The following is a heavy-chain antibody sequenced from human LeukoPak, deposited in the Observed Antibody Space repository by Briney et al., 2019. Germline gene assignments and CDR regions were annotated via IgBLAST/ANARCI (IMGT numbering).Heavy chain of an antibody. Sequence: SQTLSLTCTVSGGSISSGGYYWSWIRQHPGKGLEWIGYIYYSGSTYYNPSLKSRVTISVDTSKNQFSLKLSSVTAADTAVYYCARVRAIFGAYNWFDPWGQGTLVTVSS. J-gene: IGHJ5*02. CDR1: GGSISSGGYY. V-gene: IGHV4-31*03. D-gene: IGHD3-3*01. CDR2: IYYSGST. CDR3: ARVRAIFGAYNWFDP.